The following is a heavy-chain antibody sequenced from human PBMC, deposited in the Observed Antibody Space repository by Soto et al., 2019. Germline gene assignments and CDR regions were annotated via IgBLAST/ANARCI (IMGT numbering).Heavy chain of an antibody. J-gene: IGHJ6*03. CDR2: MNPNSGNT. CDR1: GYTFTSYD. V-gene: IGHV1-8*01. D-gene: IGHD2-15*01. CDR3: ARKGLMSRYCSGGSCYLRYYYYMDV. Sequence: ASVKVSCKASGYTFTSYDINRVRQATGQGLEWMGWMNPNSGNTGYAQKFQGRVTMTRNTSISTAYMELSSLRSEDTAVYYCARKGLMSRYCSGGSCYLRYYYYMDVWGKGTTVTVSS.